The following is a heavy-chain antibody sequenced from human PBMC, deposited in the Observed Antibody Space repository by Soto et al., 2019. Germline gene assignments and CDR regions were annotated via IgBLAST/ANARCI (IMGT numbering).Heavy chain of an antibody. J-gene: IGHJ6*02. Sequence: GASVKVSCKASRYTFSGYYIHWLRQAPGQGLEWMGWINPNSGGTNYAQKFQGRVTLTRDTPTSTAYMELSRLTSDDTAVYYCAKSLTAGYCTITGFKTRPLHGMDVWGQGTTVTVSS. CDR1: RYTFSGYY. CDR3: AKSLTAGYCTITGFKTRPLHGMDV. V-gene: IGHV1-2*02. CDR2: INPNSGGT. D-gene: IGHD2-2*01.